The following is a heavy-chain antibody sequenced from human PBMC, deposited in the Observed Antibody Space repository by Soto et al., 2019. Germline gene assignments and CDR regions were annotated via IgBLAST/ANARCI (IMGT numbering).Heavy chain of an antibody. CDR1: GFTFSRYW. CDR2: INSDGSST. V-gene: IGHV3-74*01. CDR3: ARVPITTLPHHMDV. J-gene: IGHJ6*03. Sequence: EVQLVESGGGLVQPGGSLRLSCAASGFTFSRYWMHWVRQAPGKGLVWVARINSDGSSTSYPDSVKGRFTISRDNAENTLYLQMSTLRAEDTAVYYCARVPITTLPHHMDVWGKGTTVTVSS. D-gene: IGHD4-4*01.